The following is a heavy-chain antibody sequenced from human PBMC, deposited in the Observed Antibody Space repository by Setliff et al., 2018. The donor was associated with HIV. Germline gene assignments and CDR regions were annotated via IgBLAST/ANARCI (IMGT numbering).Heavy chain of an antibody. D-gene: IGHD5-12*01. J-gene: IGHJ6*03. CDR2: INPNINPLGGGGGT. Sequence: ASVKVSCKASGYKFTDYYIHWVRQAPGQGLEWMGRINPNINPLGGGGGTNFAQKFQGRVTRTRDTSINTAYMDLSRLTSDETAVYYCARDKEPWEGYDKYYSMDVWGKGTKVTVSS. V-gene: IGHV1-2*06. CDR3: ARDKEPWEGYDKYYSMDV. CDR1: GYKFTDYY.